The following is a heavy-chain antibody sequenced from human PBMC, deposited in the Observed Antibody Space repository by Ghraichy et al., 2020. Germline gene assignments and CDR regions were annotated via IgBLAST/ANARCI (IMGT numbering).Heavy chain of an antibody. V-gene: IGHV4-59*01. CDR3: ARKSSLWSETSVTVTTPGEFDY. CDR1: GGSISSYY. CDR2: IYYSGST. D-gene: IGHD4-17*01. J-gene: IGHJ4*02. Sequence: ESLNISCIVSGGSISSYYWSWIRQPPGKGLEWIGYIYYSGSTNYNPSLKSRVTISVDTSKNQFSLKLSSVTAADTAVYYCARKSSLWSETSVTVTTPGEFDYWGQGTLVTVSS.